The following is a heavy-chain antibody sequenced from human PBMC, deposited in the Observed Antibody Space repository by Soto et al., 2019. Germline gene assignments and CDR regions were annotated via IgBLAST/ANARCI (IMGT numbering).Heavy chain of an antibody. Sequence: GESLKISCKGSGYSFAGYWITWVRQRPGKGLEWMGRIDPSDSQTYYSPSFRGHVTISVTKSITTVFLQWGSLRASDTAMYYCARQIYDSDTGPNFQYYFDSWGQGTPVTVSS. V-gene: IGHV5-10-1*01. J-gene: IGHJ4*02. D-gene: IGHD3-22*01. CDR1: GYSFAGYW. CDR2: IDPSDSQT. CDR3: ARQIYDSDTGPNFQYYFDS.